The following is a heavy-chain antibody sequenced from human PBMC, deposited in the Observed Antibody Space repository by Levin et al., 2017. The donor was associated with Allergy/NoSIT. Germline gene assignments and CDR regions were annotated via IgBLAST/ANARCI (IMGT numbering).Heavy chain of an antibody. D-gene: IGHD3-10*01. CDR1: GGTFSSYA. CDR3: ARDYYGSGSYFFHGMDV. V-gene: IGHV1-69*13. Sequence: SVKVSCKASGGTFSSYAISWVRQAPGQGLEWMGGIIPIFGTANYAQKFQGRVTITADESTSTAYMELSSLRSEDTAVYYCARDYYGSGSYFFHGMDVWGQGTTVTVSS. CDR2: IIPIFGTA. J-gene: IGHJ6*02.